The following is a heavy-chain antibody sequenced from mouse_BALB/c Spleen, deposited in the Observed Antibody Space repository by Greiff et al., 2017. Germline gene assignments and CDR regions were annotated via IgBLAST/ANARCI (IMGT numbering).Heavy chain of an antibody. CDR2: ISYSGST. CDR3: ARDGYLAWFAY. CDR1: GYSITSDYA. Sequence: VQLQQSGPGLVKPSQSLSLTCTVTGYSITSDYAWNWIRQFPGNKLEWMGYISYSGSTSYNPSLKSRISITRDTSKNQFFLQLNSVTTEDTATYYCARDGYLAWFAYWGQGTLVTVSA. V-gene: IGHV3-2*02. D-gene: IGHD2-3*01. J-gene: IGHJ3*01.